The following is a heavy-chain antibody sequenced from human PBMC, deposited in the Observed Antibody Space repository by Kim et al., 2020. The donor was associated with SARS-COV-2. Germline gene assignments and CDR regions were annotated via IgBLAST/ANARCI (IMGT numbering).Heavy chain of an antibody. J-gene: IGHJ4*02. Sequence: KSRVTISVDTSKNQFSLKLSSVTAADTAVYYCAREHRITMVRGVIGHFDYWGQGTLVTVSS. D-gene: IGHD3-10*01. V-gene: IGHV4-31*02. CDR3: AREHRITMVRGVIGHFDY.